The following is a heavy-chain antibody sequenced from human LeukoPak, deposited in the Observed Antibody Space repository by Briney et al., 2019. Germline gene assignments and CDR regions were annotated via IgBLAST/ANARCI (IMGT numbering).Heavy chain of an antibody. CDR1: GFTFSSYA. Sequence: GGSLRLSCAASGFTFSSYAMSWVRQAPGKGLEWVSVISGSGSNTYYADSVKGRFIISRDNSKNTLYLQMNSLRAEDTAVYYCAKDPSSSTKVRSADYWGQGALVTVSS. D-gene: IGHD6-13*01. CDR2: ISGSGSNT. V-gene: IGHV3-23*01. J-gene: IGHJ4*02. CDR3: AKDPSSSTKVRSADY.